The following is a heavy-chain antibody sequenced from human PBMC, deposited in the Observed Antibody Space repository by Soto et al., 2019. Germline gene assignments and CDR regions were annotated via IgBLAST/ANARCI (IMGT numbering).Heavy chain of an antibody. D-gene: IGHD1-26*01. V-gene: IGHV2-70*04. CDR1: GFSLSTSGMR. CDR2: IDWDDDK. Sequence: ESGPTLVNPTQTLTLTCTFSGFSLSTSGMRVSWIRQPPGKALEWPARIDWDDDKFYSTSLKTRLTISKDTSKNQVVLTMTNMDPVDTATYYCARGVSGSYSHYYYYYGMDVWGQGTTVTVSS. J-gene: IGHJ6*02. CDR3: ARGVSGSYSHYYYYYGMDV.